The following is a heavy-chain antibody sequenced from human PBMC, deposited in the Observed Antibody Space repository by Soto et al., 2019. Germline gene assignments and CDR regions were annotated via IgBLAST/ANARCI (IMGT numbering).Heavy chain of an antibody. CDR2: IIPIFGTA. Sequence: AXVKVSCKASGATFSSYAISWVRQAPGQGLEWMGGIIPIFGTANYAQKFHGRVTITADESTSTAYMELSSLRSEDTAVYYCTFGVVIIVYHDYYYYGMDVWGQGTTVTVSS. CDR1: GATFSSYA. J-gene: IGHJ6*02. V-gene: IGHV1-69*13. CDR3: TFGVVIIVYHDYYYYGMDV. D-gene: IGHD3-3*01.